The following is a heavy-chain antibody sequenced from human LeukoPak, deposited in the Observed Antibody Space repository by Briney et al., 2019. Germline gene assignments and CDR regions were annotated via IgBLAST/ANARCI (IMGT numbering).Heavy chain of an antibody. D-gene: IGHD1-1*01. J-gene: IGHJ4*02. CDR3: ARDIHRTTGTTVDY. CDR1: GYTLTELS. Sequence: VKVSCKVSGYTLTELSMHWVRQAPGKGLEWMGGFDPEDGETIYAQKFQGRVTMTEDTSTDTAYMELSSLRSEDTAVYYCARDIHRTTGTTVDYWGQGTLVTVSS. V-gene: IGHV1-24*01. CDR2: FDPEDGET.